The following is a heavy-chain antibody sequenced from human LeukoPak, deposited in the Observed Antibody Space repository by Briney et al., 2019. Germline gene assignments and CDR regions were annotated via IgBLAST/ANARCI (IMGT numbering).Heavy chain of an antibody. CDR3: AREAVDITIFGVVLNYFDP. V-gene: IGHV4-39*07. D-gene: IGHD3-3*01. Sequence: SETLSLTCTVSGGSIRSSYYYWGWIRQPPGKGLEWIGSIYDSGSTNYNPSLKSRVTISVDTSKNQFSLKLSSVTAADTAVYYCAREAVDITIFGVVLNYFDPWGQGALVTVSS. J-gene: IGHJ5*02. CDR1: GGSIRSSYYY. CDR2: IYDSGST.